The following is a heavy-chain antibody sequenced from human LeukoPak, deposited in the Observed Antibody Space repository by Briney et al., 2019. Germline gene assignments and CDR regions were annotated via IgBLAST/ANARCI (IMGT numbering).Heavy chain of an antibody. CDR3: ARGELGDSSGFSFFDY. V-gene: IGHV1-69*05. Sequence: SVKVSCKASRGTFSSYGISWVRQAPGQGLEWMGGVIAIFGRVKYGQKFQGRATITTDESTSTAYMELSSLTSEDTGVYYCARGELGDSSGFSFFDYWGQGTLVTVSS. J-gene: IGHJ4*02. CDR2: VIAIFGRV. CDR1: RGTFSSYG. D-gene: IGHD3-22*01.